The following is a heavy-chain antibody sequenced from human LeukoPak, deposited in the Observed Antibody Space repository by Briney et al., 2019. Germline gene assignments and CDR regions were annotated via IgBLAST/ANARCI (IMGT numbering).Heavy chain of an antibody. CDR3: ARDTGGCSGGTCYSNLYDY. J-gene: IGHJ4*02. V-gene: IGHV3-53*01. CDR2: IYSDGRT. CDR1: GFTVSSNY. D-gene: IGHD2-15*01. Sequence: TGGSLRLSCAASGFTVSSNYMSWVRQAPGKGLEWVSVIYSDGRTYYADSVKGRFTISRDNSKNTLYLETNSLRAEDTAVYYCARDTGGCSGGTCYSNLYDYWGQGTLVTVSS.